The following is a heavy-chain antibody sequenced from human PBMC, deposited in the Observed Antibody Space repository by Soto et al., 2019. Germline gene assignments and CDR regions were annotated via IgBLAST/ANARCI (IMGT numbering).Heavy chain of an antibody. J-gene: IGHJ5*02. Sequence: SETLSLTCSVSGGSISNYYWSWIRQPPGKGLEWIGYISYSGSTNYNPSLKSRLTISIDTSKNQISLKLSSVTAADTAVYYCARFFGSYYGFRFGWLDPWGQGSLVLVSA. V-gene: IGHV4-59*01. D-gene: IGHD3-3*01. CDR3: ARFFGSYYGFRFGWLDP. CDR1: GGSISNYY. CDR2: ISYSGST.